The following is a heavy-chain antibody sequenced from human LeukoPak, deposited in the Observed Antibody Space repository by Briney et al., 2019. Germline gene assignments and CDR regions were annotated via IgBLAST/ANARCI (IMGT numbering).Heavy chain of an antibody. J-gene: IGHJ5*02. CDR3: ARDPLHYDSSGYSWSNWFDP. Sequence: ASVKVSCKASGGTFSSYAISWVRQAPGQGLEWMGGIIPIFCTSNYAQKFQGRVTITTDESTSTAYMELSSLRSEDTAVYYCARDPLHYDSSGYSWSNWFDPWGQGTLVTVSS. CDR2: IIPIFCTS. CDR1: GGTFSSYA. D-gene: IGHD3-22*01. V-gene: IGHV1-69*05.